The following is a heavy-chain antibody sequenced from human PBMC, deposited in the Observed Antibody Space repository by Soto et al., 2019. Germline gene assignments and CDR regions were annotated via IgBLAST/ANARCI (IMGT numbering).Heavy chain of an antibody. CDR1: GFTFSSYA. Sequence: GGSLRLSCAASGFTFSSYAMHLFRQAPGKGLVWVSRINSDGSSTSYADSVKGRFTISRDNAKNTLYLQMNSLRAEDTAVYYCASVGYDSSGYYPPDAFDIWCKGTMVTVSS. D-gene: IGHD3-22*01. CDR2: INSDGSST. CDR3: ASVGYDSSGYYPPDAFDI. J-gene: IGHJ3*02. V-gene: IGHV3-74*01.